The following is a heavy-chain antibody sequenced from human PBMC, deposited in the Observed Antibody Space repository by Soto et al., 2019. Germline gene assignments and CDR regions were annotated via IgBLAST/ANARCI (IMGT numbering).Heavy chain of an antibody. CDR3: ARGFFTFSPSTPGY. CDR1: GFTFSTYS. CDR2: ISSSSGTI. D-gene: IGHD3-3*01. J-gene: IGHJ4*02. Sequence: GGSLRLSCAASGFTFSTYSMNWVRQAPGKGLEWVSYISSSSGTIYYADSVKGRFTISRDNAKNSLYLQMNSLRAEDTAVYYCARGFFTFSPSTPGYWGQGTLVTVSS. V-gene: IGHV3-48*01.